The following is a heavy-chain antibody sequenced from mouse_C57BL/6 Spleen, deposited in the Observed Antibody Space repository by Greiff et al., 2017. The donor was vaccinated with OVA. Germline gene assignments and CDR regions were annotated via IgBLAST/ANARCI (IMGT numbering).Heavy chain of an antibody. CDR3: ARDYDYDWGFDY. V-gene: IGHV1-52*01. J-gene: IGHJ2*01. D-gene: IGHD2-4*01. CDR1: GYTFTSYW. CDR2: IDPSDSET. Sequence: QVQLQQPGAELVRPGSSVKLSCKASGYTFTSYWMHWVKQRPIQGLEWIGNIDPSDSETHYNQKFKDKATLTVDKSSSTAYMQLSILTSEDSAVYYCARDYDYDWGFDYWGQGTTLTVSS.